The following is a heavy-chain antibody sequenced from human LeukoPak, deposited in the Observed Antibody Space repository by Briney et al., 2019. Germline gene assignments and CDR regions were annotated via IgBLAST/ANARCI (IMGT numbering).Heavy chain of an antibody. CDR3: AKDMSSSWYAFDY. D-gene: IGHD6-13*01. CDR2: ISYDGSNK. CDR1: GFTFSSYG. J-gene: IGHJ4*02. Sequence: GGSLRLSCAASGFTFSSYGMHWVRQAPGKGLEWVAVISYDGSNKYYADSVKRRFTISRDNSKNTLYLQMNSLRAEDTAVYYCAKDMSSSWYAFDYWGGGTLVTVSS. V-gene: IGHV3-30*18.